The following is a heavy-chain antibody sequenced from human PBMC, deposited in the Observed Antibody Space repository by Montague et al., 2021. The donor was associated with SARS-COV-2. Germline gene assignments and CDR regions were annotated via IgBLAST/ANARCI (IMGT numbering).Heavy chain of an antibody. Sequence: PALVKPTQTLTLTCTFSGFSLSTSGVGVGWIRQPPGKALEWLALIYWDDDKRYSPSLKSRLTITKDTSKNQVVLTMTNMDPVDTATYYCAHRKWGWYGSLDYWAREPWSPSPQ. D-gene: IGHD6-19*01. CDR1: GFSLSTSGVG. J-gene: IGHJ4*02. CDR2: IYWDDDK. V-gene: IGHV2-5*02. CDR3: AHRKWGWYGSLDY.